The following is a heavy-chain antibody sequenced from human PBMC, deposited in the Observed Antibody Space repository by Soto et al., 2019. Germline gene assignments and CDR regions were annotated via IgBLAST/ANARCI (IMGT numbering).Heavy chain of an antibody. V-gene: IGHV3-66*01. D-gene: IGHD3-3*01. CDR3: ARDRHYDDLGSLHMDV. CDR1: GFTVSSNF. Sequence: GGSLRLSCAASGFTVSSNFMSWVRQAPGKGLEWVSLIYRGGSTYYADSVKGRFTISRDKSKNTLYLQMNSLRAEDTAVYYCARDRHYDDLGSLHMDVWGRGTRVTVSS. CDR2: IYRGGST. J-gene: IGHJ6*02.